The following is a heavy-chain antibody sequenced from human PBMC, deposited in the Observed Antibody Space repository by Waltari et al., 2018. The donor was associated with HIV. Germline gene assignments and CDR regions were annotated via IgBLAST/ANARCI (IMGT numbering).Heavy chain of an antibody. V-gene: IGHV3-23*01. D-gene: IGHD1-1*01. CDR2: ISGSGGST. CDR1: GFTFSSYA. CDR3: AKVRSDQRSPFDY. Sequence: AASGFTFSSYAMSWVRQAPGKGLEWVSAISGSGGSTYYADSVKGRFTISRDNSKNTLYLQMNSLRAEDTAVYYCAKVRSDQRSPFDYWGQGTLVTVSS. J-gene: IGHJ4*02.